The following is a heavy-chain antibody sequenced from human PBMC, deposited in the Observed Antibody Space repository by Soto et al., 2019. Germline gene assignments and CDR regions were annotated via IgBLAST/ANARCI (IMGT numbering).Heavy chain of an antibody. CDR3: AKEIAVAVATPPEY. J-gene: IGHJ4*02. D-gene: IGHD2-15*01. CDR2: ISGSGGET. CDR1: GFIYSIYA. Sequence: EVQLLQSGGGLVQPGGSLRLSCTASGFIYSIYAIAWVRQAPGKGLEWVSAISGSGGETYYADSVKGRFTISRDNSKNTVYLQMTNLRAEDTAVYYCAKEIAVAVATPPEYWGQGTLVTVSS. V-gene: IGHV3-23*01.